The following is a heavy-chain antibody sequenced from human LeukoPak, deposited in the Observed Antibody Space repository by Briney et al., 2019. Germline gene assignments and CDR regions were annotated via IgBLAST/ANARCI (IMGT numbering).Heavy chain of an antibody. V-gene: IGHV1-69*04. CDR1: GGTFSSYA. Sequence: ASVKVSCKASGGTFSSYAISWVRQAPGQGLEWMGRIIPILGIANYAQKFQGRVTITADKSTSTAYMELSSLRSEDTAVYYCARDNGGGSNYYVSSGTPPPNWFDPWGQGTLVTVSS. J-gene: IGHJ5*02. D-gene: IGHD3-22*01. CDR2: IIPILGIA. CDR3: ARDNGGGSNYYVSSGTPPPNWFDP.